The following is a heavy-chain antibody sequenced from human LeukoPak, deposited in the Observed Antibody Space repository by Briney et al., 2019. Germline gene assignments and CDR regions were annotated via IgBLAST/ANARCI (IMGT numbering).Heavy chain of an antibody. J-gene: IGHJ6*03. CDR1: GFTFSSYS. V-gene: IGHV3-21*01. Sequence: GGSLRLSCAASGFTFSSYSMNWVRQAPGKGLEWVSSISSSSSYIYYADSGKGRLTISRDNAKNSLYMQMNSLRAEDTAVYYCARDAGSYDFWSGYYGLRNYYMDVWGKGTTVTVSS. CDR2: ISSSSSYI. D-gene: IGHD3-3*01. CDR3: ARDAGSYDFWSGYYGLRNYYMDV.